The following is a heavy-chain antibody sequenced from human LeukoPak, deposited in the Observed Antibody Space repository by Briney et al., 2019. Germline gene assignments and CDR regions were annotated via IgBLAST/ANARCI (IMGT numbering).Heavy chain of an antibody. CDR3: ARGDDLSGDY. V-gene: IGHV3-7*04. Sequence: PGGSLRLSCAASGFTFSRFWMSWVRQAPGKGLEWVANIHPEGNEKYHVDSVKGRFTISRDNTKNLLHLEMDSLRVEDTAVYYCARGDDLSGDYWGQGTLVTVSS. J-gene: IGHJ4*02. D-gene: IGHD3/OR15-3a*01. CDR1: GFTFSRFW. CDR2: IHPEGNEK.